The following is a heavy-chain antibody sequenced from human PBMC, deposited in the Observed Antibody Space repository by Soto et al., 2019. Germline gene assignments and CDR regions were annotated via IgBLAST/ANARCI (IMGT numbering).Heavy chain of an antibody. CDR1: GFTFTNYG. J-gene: IGHJ5*02. V-gene: IGHV3-23*01. Sequence: PGGSLRLSCAASGFTFTNYGMTWVRQAPGKGLEWVSGISGSGGNTYYADFVKGRFTISRDNFKNTLYLQVNSLRVEDTALYYCVRENSLYCDSTRCFFVAWGQGTLVTVSS. CDR3: VRENSLYCDSTRCFFVA. CDR2: ISGSGGNT. D-gene: IGHD2-2*01.